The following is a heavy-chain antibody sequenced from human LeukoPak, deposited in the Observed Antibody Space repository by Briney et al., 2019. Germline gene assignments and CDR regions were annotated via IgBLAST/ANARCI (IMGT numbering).Heavy chain of an antibody. Sequence: GGSLRLSCAASGFTFSSYWMSWVRQAPGKGLEWVANIKQDGSEKYYVDPVKGRFTISRDNAKNSLYLQMNSLRAEDTAVYYCARDWVAAYFDYWGQGTLVTVSS. CDR2: IKQDGSEK. J-gene: IGHJ4*02. V-gene: IGHV3-7*01. D-gene: IGHD2-15*01. CDR1: GFTFSSYW. CDR3: ARDWVAAYFDY.